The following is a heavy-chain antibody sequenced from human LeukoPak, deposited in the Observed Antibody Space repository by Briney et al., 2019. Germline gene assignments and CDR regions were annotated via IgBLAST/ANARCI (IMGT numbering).Heavy chain of an antibody. J-gene: IGHJ5*02. CDR1: GGSISSYY. CDR2: IYYSGST. D-gene: IGHD1-1*01. V-gene: IGHV4-59*12. Sequence: KTSETLSLTCTVSGGSISSYYWSWIRQPPGKGLEWIGYIYYSGSTNYNPSLKSRVTISVDTSKNQFSLKLSSVTAADTAVYYCARDLYNWNDNWFDPWGQGTLVTVSS. CDR3: ARDLYNWNDNWFDP.